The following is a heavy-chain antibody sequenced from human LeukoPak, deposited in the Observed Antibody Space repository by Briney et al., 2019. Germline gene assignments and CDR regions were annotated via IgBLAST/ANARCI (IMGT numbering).Heavy chain of an antibody. Sequence: PGGSLRLSCAASEFIITGYHLSWVRQAPGKGLEWLSVFYRTTGSYSADSVKGRFTISRHASTNTLSLQINSLRPEDTAVYYCARRQHQNWGFDLWGRGTLVTVSS. V-gene: IGHV3-53*04. J-gene: IGHJ2*01. D-gene: IGHD6-13*01. CDR1: EFIITGYH. CDR2: FYRTTGS. CDR3: ARRQHQNWGFDL.